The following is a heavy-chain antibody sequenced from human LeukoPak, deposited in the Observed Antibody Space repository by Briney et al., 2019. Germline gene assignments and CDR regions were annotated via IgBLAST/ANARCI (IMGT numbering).Heavy chain of an antibody. CDR2: ISAYNGNT. V-gene: IGHV1-18*01. CDR1: AYTFSRHT. CDR3: ARERSRDYYYYGMDV. Sequence: ASVKVSCKASAYTFSRHTISWVRQAPGQGLEWMGWISAYNGNTNYAQKFKGRVIMTTDTSTSTAYMEMRSLKSDDTAVYYCARERSRDYYYYGMDVWGQGTTVTVSS. D-gene: IGHD6-13*01. J-gene: IGHJ6*02.